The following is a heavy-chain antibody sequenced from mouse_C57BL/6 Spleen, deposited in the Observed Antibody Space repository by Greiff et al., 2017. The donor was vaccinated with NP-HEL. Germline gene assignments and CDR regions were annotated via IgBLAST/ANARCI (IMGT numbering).Heavy chain of an antibody. V-gene: IGHV1-72*01. CDR1: GYNFTSSW. D-gene: IGHD1-1*01. CDR2: IDPNSGGT. CDR3: AREYGSSPTLGY. J-gene: IGHJ2*01. Sequence: QVQLQQPGAELVKPGASVKLSCKASGYNFTSSWMHWVKQRPGRGLEWIGRIDPNSGGTKYNQKFKSKATLTVDKPSSTAYMPLSSLTSEDSAVDYCAREYGSSPTLGYWGQGTTLTVSS.